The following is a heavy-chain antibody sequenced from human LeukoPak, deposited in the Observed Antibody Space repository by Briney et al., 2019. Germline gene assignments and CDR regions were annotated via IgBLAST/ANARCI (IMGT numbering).Heavy chain of an antibody. D-gene: IGHD2/OR15-2a*01. CDR1: EFTFSSYR. J-gene: IGHJ4*02. CDR3: ARVSNSDYTSFAH. Sequence: PGGSLRLSCTASEFTFSSYRMTWVRQAPGKGLEWVANIKQDGSEKHYVDSVKGRFTISRDNAKNSLFLQMNSLRAEDTAVYYCARVSNSDYTSFAHWGQGTLVTVSS. V-gene: IGHV3-7*01. CDR2: IKQDGSEK.